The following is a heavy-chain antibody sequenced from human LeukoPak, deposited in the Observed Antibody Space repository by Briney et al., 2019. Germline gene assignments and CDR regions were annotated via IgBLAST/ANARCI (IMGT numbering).Heavy chain of an antibody. V-gene: IGHV1-8*01. J-gene: IGHJ5*02. D-gene: IGHD6-19*01. CDR2: MNPNSGNT. Sequence: APVKVSCKASGYTFTSYDINWVRQATGQGLGWMGWMNPNSGNTGYAQKFQGRVTMTRNTSISTAYMELSSLRSEDTAVYYCAREGVAVAGPSDRYWFDPWGQGTLVTVSS. CDR3: AREGVAVAGPSDRYWFDP. CDR1: GYTFTSYD.